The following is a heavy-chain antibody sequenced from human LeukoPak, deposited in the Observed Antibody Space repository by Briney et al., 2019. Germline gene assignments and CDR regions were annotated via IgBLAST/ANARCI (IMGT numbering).Heavy chain of an antibody. CDR2: IIPILGIA. D-gene: IGHD6-19*01. Sequence: ASVKVSCKASGGTFSSYTISWVRQAPGQGLEWMGRIIPILGIANYAQEFQGRVTITADKSTSTAYMELSSLRSEDTAVYYCARVVPITHSSGWLDKDYYFDYWGQGTLVTVSS. J-gene: IGHJ4*02. V-gene: IGHV1-69*02. CDR3: ARVVPITHSSGWLDKDYYFDY. CDR1: GGTFSSYT.